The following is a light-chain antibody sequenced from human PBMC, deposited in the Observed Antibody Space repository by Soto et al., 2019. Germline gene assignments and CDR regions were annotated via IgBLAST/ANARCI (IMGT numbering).Light chain of an antibody. CDR1: QSISSY. J-gene: IGKJ1*01. Sequence: DNQITQSPSSLSASVGDRVSITCRASQSISSYLNWYQQKPGKAPKLLIYAASSLQSGVPSRFSGSGSGTDFTLTISSLQPEDFATYYCQQSYSTPRTFGHGTKVDIK. V-gene: IGKV1-39*01. CDR2: AAS. CDR3: QQSYSTPRT.